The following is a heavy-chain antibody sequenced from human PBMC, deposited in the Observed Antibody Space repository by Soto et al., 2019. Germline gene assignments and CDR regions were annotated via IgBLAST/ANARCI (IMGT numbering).Heavy chain of an antibody. CDR3: ARDSTWNYDILTGYLPQGWFDP. V-gene: IGHV1-2*04. CDR2: INPNSGGT. D-gene: IGHD3-9*01. CDR1: GYTFTGYY. J-gene: IGHJ5*02. Sequence: ASVKASCKASGYTFTGYYMHWVRQAPGQGLEWMGWINPNSGGTNYAQKFQGWVTMTRDTSISTAYMELSRLRSDDTAVYYCARDSTWNYDILTGYLPQGWFDPWGQGTLVTVSS.